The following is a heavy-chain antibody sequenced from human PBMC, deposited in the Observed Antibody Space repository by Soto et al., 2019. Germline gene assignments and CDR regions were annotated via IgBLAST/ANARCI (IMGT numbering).Heavy chain of an antibody. CDR1: GFTFSSYA. D-gene: IGHD3-3*01. CDR3: AKDSITIFGVVINYYYGLDV. Sequence: EVQLLESGGGLVQPGGSLRLSCAASGFTFSSYAMSWVRQAPGKGLEWVSAISGGGGSTYYADSVKGRFTISRDNSKNTLYLKMNSLRAEDTAVYYCAKDSITIFGVVINYYYGLDVWGQGTTVTVSS. V-gene: IGHV3-23*01. CDR2: ISGGGGST. J-gene: IGHJ6*02.